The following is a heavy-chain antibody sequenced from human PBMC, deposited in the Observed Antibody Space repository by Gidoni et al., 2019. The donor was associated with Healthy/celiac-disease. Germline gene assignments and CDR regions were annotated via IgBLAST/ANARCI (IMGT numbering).Heavy chain of an antibody. D-gene: IGHD2-8*01. Sequence: QLQLQESGSGLVKPSQTLSLTCTVSGGSISSGGYSWSWIRQPPGKGLEWIGYIYHSGSTYYNPSLKSRVTISVDSSKNQFSLKLSSVTAADTAVYYCARGHCTNGVCYSPNWFDPWGQGTLVTVSS. CDR2: IYHSGST. CDR3: ARGHCTNGVCYSPNWFDP. J-gene: IGHJ5*02. V-gene: IGHV4-30-2*01. CDR1: GGSISSGGYS.